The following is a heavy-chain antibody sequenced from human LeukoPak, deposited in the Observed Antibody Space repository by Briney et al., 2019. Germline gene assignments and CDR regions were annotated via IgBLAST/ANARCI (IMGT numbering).Heavy chain of an antibody. D-gene: IGHD1-1*01. V-gene: IGHV3-48*03. CDR1: GFTFSIYE. CDR3: ARDRRQLEVTFPLEGSYYYYGMDV. CDR2: ISSGGRNI. J-gene: IGHJ6*04. Sequence: LPGGSLRHSCAASGFTFSIYEMNWVRQAPGKGQEWVSYISSGGRNIYQADSVKDRFTISRDNAKNSLFLQMNSLRAEDTAIYYCARDRRQLEVTFPLEGSYYYYGMDVWGKGTTVTVSS.